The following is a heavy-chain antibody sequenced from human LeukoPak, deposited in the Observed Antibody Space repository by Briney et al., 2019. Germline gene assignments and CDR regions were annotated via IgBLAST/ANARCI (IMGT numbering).Heavy chain of an antibody. D-gene: IGHD6-19*01. CDR3: AGGRGGWYAFES. CDR1: NFTVSGNY. Sequence: GGSLRLSCAASNFTVSGNYMTWVRQTPGMGLECVSVMYTEDVTYYADSVKGRFTISRDNSKNTLYLQMNSLRTEDTAVYYCAGGRGGWYAFESWGQGTLVTVSS. V-gene: IGHV3-53*01. J-gene: IGHJ4*02. CDR2: MYTEDVT.